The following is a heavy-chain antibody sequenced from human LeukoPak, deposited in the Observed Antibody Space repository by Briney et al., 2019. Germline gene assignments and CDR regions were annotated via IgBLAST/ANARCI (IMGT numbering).Heavy chain of an antibody. CDR3: ARYYRLDY. D-gene: IGHD3-10*01. CDR2: ISRSGSTK. Sequence: GGSLRLSCAASGFTFSDYNMRWIRQAPGKGLEWVSSISRSGSTKYYADSVKGRFTISRDNSKNTLYLQMNSLRADDTAVYYCARYYRLDYWGQGTLVTVSS. J-gene: IGHJ4*02. V-gene: IGHV3-11*04. CDR1: GFTFSDYN.